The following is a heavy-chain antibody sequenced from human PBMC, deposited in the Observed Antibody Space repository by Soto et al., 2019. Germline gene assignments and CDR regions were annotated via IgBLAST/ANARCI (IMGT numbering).Heavy chain of an antibody. Sequence: EVQLLESGGGLVQPGGSLRLSCAASGFTFSSYAMSWVRQAPGKGLEWVSAISGSGGSTYYADSVKGRFTISRDNSKNTLELQMKRLRAEDTAVYYCAKGISGYDFYYMDVWGKGTTVTVSS. CDR2: ISGSGGST. CDR3: AKGISGYDFYYMDV. V-gene: IGHV3-23*01. D-gene: IGHD5-12*01. J-gene: IGHJ6*03. CDR1: GFTFSSYA.